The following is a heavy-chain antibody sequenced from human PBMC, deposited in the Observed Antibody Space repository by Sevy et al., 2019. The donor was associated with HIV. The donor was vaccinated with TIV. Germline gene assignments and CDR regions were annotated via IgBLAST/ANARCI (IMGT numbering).Heavy chain of an antibody. CDR2: ISYDGSNK. V-gene: IGHV3-30-3*01. J-gene: IGHJ5*02. CDR1: GFTFSSYA. Sequence: GGSLRLSCAASGFTFSSYAMHWVRQAPGKGLEWVAVISYDGSNKYYADSVKGQFTISRDNSKNTLYLQMNSLRAEDTAVYYCASVAVGVVVPAAMRVSGGWFDPWGQGTLVTVSS. CDR3: ASVAVGVVVPAAMRVSGGWFDP. D-gene: IGHD2-2*01.